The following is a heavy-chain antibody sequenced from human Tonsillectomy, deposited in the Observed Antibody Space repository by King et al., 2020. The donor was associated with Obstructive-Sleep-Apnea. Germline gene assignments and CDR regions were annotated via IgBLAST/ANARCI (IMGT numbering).Heavy chain of an antibody. J-gene: IGHJ4*02. Sequence: QLVQSGAEVKKPGASVKVSCKASGYTVTNYYMHWVRQAPGKGLEWMGIINPRGWRTNHAHKFQVRVTMPRDTSTSTVYMELSSLRSEDTAVYYCARVRRGGYYDSSGYSSFDYWGQGTLVTVSS. D-gene: IGHD3-22*01. CDR3: ARVRRGGYYDSSGYSSFDY. CDR1: GYTVTNYY. CDR2: INPRGWRT. V-gene: IGHV1-46*01.